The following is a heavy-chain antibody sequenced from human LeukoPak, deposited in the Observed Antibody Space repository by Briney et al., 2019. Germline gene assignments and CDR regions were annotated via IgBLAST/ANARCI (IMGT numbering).Heavy chain of an antibody. D-gene: IGHD2-2*01. Sequence: GGSLRLSCAASGFTFSSYEMNWVRQAPGKGLKWVSYISSSGSTIYYADSVKGRFTISRDNAKNSLYLQMNSLRAEDTAVYYCARGSGYCSSSSCKRSIYYYGMDVWGQGTTVTVSS. CDR1: GFTFSSYE. CDR3: ARGSGYCSSSSCKRSIYYYGMDV. V-gene: IGHV3-48*03. CDR2: ISSSGSTI. J-gene: IGHJ6*02.